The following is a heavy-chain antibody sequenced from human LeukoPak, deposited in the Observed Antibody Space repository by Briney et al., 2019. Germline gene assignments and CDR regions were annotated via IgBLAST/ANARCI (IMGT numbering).Heavy chain of an antibody. CDR3: ARARPISRGFGELLPYYFDY. J-gene: IGHJ4*02. V-gene: IGHV1-8*01. CDR1: GYTFTFYD. Sequence: GASVKVSCKTSGYTFTFYDINWVRQATGQGLEWMGWMNSNTGTTGYAQKFQGRVTMTRDTSMNTACMELRSLRSDDTAVYYCARARPISRGFGELLPYYFDYWGQGTLVTVSS. CDR2: MNSNTGTT. D-gene: IGHD3-10*01.